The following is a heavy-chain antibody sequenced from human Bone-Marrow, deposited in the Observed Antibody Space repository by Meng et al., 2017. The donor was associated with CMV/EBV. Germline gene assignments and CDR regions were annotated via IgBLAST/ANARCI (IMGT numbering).Heavy chain of an antibody. CDR1: GGSISSYY. CDR2: IYYSGST. D-gene: IGHD3-3*01. J-gene: IGHJ6*02. CDR3: ARFGVVTQPFYYYGMDV. Sequence: GSLRLSCTVSGGSISSYYWSWIRQPPGKGLEWIGYIYYSGSTNYNPSLKSRVTISVDTSKNQFSLKLISVTAADTAVYYCARFGVVTQPFYYYGMDVWGQGTTVTVSS. V-gene: IGHV4-59*01.